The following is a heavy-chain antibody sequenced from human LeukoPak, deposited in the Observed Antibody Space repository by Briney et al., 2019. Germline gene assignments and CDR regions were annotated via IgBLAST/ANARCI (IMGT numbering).Heavy chain of an antibody. CDR2: IIPIFGTA. CDR1: GCTFTSYA. V-gene: IGHV1-69*13. CDR3: ARPHYDSSGYLDAFDI. J-gene: IGHJ3*02. Sequence: GASVKVSCKASGCTFTSYAISWVRQAPGQGLEWMGGIIPIFGTANYAQKFQGRVTITADESTSTAYMELSSLRSEDTAVYYCARPHYDSSGYLDAFDIWGQGTMVTVSS. D-gene: IGHD3-22*01.